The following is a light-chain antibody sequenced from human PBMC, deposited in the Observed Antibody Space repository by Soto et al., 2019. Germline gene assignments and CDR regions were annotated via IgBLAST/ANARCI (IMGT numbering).Light chain of an antibody. CDR1: QSVSSSY. J-gene: IGKJ4*01. CDR2: GAS. V-gene: IGKV3-20*01. CDR3: QQYDSSLGLT. Sequence: EIVLTQSPGTLSLSPGERATLSCRASQSVSSSYLAWYQQKPGQAPRLLIYGASSSATCIPDMFRGSGSGTDFTLTISRLEPEDFAVYYCQQYDSSLGLTFGGGTNVDIK.